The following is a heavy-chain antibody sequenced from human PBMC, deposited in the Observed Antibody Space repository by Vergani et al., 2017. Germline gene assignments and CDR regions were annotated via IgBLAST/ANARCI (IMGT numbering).Heavy chain of an antibody. V-gene: IGHV3-30*03. D-gene: IGHD3-10*01. CDR3: ARDRITAMVRGVIIWGYFDY. Sequence: QVQLVESGGGVVQPGRSLRLSCAASGFTFSSYGMHWVRQAPGKGLEWVAVISYDGSNKYYADSVKGRFTISRDNSKNTLYLQMNSLRAEDTAVYYCARDRITAMVRGVIIWGYFDYWGQGTLVTVSS. CDR2: ISYDGSNK. CDR1: GFTFSSYG. J-gene: IGHJ4*02.